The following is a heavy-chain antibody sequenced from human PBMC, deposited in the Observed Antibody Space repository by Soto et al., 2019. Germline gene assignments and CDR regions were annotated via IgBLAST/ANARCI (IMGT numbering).Heavy chain of an antibody. Sequence: ASVKVSCKASGGTVYTYTFSWVRQAPGQGLEWMGSITPIYPTTNYAEKFQGRPTVTADGSTNTAYMELNSLTSEDTAVYYCARIPRYSFPTSDDLDSWGQGTLVTV. CDR2: ITPIYPTT. V-gene: IGHV1-69*13. J-gene: IGHJ4*02. CDR1: GGTVYTYT. D-gene: IGHD5-18*01. CDR3: ARIPRYSFPTSDDLDS.